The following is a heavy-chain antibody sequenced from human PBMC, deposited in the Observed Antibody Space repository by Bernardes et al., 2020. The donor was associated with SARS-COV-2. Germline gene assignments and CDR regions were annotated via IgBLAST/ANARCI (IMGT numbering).Heavy chain of an antibody. V-gene: IGHV4-34*01. J-gene: IGHJ2*01. CDR3: ARGSAAVVSHFMLLFANWYFDL. Sequence: SETLSLTCAVYSGSFSGYYWSWIRQTPGKGLAWIGEINDSGSTKYNPALKSRVTISVDPSKNQFSLKLNSVTAADTAVYYCARGSAAVVSHFMLLFANWYFDLWGRGTLVTVSS. CDR1: SGSFSGYY. CDR2: INDSGST. D-gene: IGHD2-15*01.